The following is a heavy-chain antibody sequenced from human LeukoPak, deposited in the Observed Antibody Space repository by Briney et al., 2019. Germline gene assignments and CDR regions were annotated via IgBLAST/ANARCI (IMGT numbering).Heavy chain of an antibody. CDR3: AKDQFSGWPFDY. D-gene: IGHD6-19*01. J-gene: IGHJ4*02. CDR1: GFTFSNAW. CDR2: ISGSGGST. V-gene: IGHV3-23*01. Sequence: PGGSLRLSCAASGFTFSNAWMSWVRQAPGKGLEWVSAISGSGGSTYYADSVKGRFTISRDNSKNTLYLQMNSLRAEDTAVYYCAKDQFSGWPFDYWGQGTLVTVSS.